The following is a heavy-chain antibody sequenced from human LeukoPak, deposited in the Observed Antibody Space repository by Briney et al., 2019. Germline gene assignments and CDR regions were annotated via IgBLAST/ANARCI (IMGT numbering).Heavy chain of an antibody. J-gene: IGHJ4*02. D-gene: IGHD3-10*01. Sequence: PGGSLRLSCAASGSSFSNFDMSWVRQPPGKGLELVSAISGSGESTFYAESVKGRFTISRHNSKNTLYLQMNGLRGEDTAIYYCAKRGSYFGGFDYWGQGTLLTVPS. V-gene: IGHV3-23*01. CDR2: ISGSGEST. CDR3: AKRGSYFGGFDY. CDR1: GSSFSNFD.